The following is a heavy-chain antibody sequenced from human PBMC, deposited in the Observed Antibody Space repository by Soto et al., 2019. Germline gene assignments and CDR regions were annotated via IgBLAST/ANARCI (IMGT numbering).Heavy chain of an antibody. Sequence: SETLSLTCTVSGGSVSSGDYYWSWIRQPPGKGLEWVGYVYYGGSTNYNPSLKTRVTISVDTSNNKFFLRLRSVTAADTAVYYCARIPVDTYMIYWFDPWGQGTLVTVSS. CDR2: VYYGGST. J-gene: IGHJ5*02. D-gene: IGHD5-18*01. V-gene: IGHV4-61*08. CDR1: GGSVSSGDYY. CDR3: ARIPVDTYMIYWFDP.